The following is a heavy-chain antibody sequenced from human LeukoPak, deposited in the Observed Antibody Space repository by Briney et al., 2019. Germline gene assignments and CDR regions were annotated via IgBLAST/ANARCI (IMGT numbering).Heavy chain of an antibody. CDR3: ARGPPPDFDY. CDR1: GGSISSYY. V-gene: IGHV4-4*07. Sequence: PSETLSLTCTVSGGSISSYYWSWIRQPAGKGLEWIGRIYTSGSTDYNPSLKSRATMSVDTSKNQFSLRLTSVTAADTAVYYCARGPPPDFDYWGQGTLVTVSS. J-gene: IGHJ4*02. CDR2: IYTSGST.